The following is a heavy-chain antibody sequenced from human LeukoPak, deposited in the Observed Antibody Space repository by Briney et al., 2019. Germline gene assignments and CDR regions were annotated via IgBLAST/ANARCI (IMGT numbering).Heavy chain of an antibody. J-gene: IGHJ4*02. Sequence: ASVKVSCKASGGTFSSYAISWVRQAPGQGLEWMGRIIPILGIANYAQKFQGRVTITADKSTSTAYMELSSLRSEDTAVYYCARADRWLLRGTHYFDYWGQGTLVTVSS. D-gene: IGHD3-22*01. CDR3: ARADRWLLRGTHYFDY. CDR1: GGTFSSYA. CDR2: IIPILGIA. V-gene: IGHV1-69*04.